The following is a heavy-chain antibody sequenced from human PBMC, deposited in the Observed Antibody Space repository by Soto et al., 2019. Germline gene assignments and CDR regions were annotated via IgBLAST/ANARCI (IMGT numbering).Heavy chain of an antibody. J-gene: IGHJ1*01. V-gene: IGHV4-59*01. Sequence: SETLSLTCTVSGASISYYYWSWVRLPPGKGLEWIGYIYYSGSTNYNPSLKSRVTISVDASKNHFPLKLSAVTAADTAVYYSASGAMNMVREAMEYWGQGTLVTVSS. CDR3: ASGAMNMVREAMEY. D-gene: IGHD3-10*01. CDR1: GASISYYY. CDR2: IYYSGST.